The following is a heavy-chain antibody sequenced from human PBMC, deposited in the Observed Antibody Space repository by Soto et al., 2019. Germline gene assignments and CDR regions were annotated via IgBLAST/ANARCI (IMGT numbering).Heavy chain of an antibody. J-gene: IGHJ5*02. Sequence: SETLSLTCTVSGGSISSYYWSWIRQPPGKGLEWIGYIYYSGSTNYNPSLKSRVTISVDTSKNQFSLKLSSVTAADTAVYYCARVKHYDRFDPWGQGTLVTVSS. V-gene: IGHV4-59*01. CDR1: GGSISSYY. CDR3: ARVKHYDRFDP. D-gene: IGHD3-22*01. CDR2: IYYSGST.